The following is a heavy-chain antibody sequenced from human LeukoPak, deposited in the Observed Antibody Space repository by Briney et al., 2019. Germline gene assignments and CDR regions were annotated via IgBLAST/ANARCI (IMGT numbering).Heavy chain of an antibody. V-gene: IGHV4-39*01. D-gene: IGHD2-2*01. CDR2: IYYSGST. Sequence: SETLSLTCTVSGGSISSSSYYWGWIRQPPGKGLEWIGSIYYSGSTYYNPSPKSRVTISVDTSKNQFSLKLSSVTAADTAVYYCAICDYQLLLPLDYWGQGTLVTVSS. J-gene: IGHJ4*02. CDR1: GGSISSSSYY. CDR3: AICDYQLLLPLDY.